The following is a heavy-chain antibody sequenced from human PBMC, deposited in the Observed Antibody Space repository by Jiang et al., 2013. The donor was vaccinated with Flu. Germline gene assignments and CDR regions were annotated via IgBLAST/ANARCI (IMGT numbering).Heavy chain of an antibody. Sequence: SGPGLVKPSETLSLTCTVSGGSISSYYWSWIRQPPGKGLEWIGHIYYSGSTNYNPSLKSRVTISVDTSKNQFSLKLSSVTAADTAVYYCAITTGTIWGWFDPWGQGILVIVSS. V-gene: IGHV4-59*01. CDR1: GGSISSYY. CDR3: AITTGTIWGWFDP. J-gene: IGHJ5*02. D-gene: IGHD1-7*01. CDR2: IYYSGST.